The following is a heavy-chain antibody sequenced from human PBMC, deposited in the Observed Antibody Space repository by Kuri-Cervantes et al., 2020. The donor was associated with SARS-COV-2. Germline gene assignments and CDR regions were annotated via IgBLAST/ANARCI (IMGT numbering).Heavy chain of an antibody. CDR2: SFYSGST. V-gene: IGHV4-39*01. D-gene: IGHD2-2*01. CDR1: GGSITSDYL. Sequence: SETLSLTCAVSGGSITSDYLWGWIRQPPGKGLEWIGNSFYSGSTFYNPPLKSRVTISVDTSKNQFSLELSSVTAADTAVYYCARATLVRYFDCLSQGTTVTVSS. CDR3: ARATLVRYFDC. J-gene: IGHJ4*03.